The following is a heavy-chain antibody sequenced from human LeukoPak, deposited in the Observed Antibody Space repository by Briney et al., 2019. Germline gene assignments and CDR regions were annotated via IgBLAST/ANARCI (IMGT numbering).Heavy chain of an antibody. CDR2: IIPIFGTA. D-gene: IGHD6-19*01. V-gene: IGHV1-69*13. CDR1: GGTFSSYA. J-gene: IGHJ5*02. CDR3: ARAQAWDSSDPNWFDP. Sequence: SVKVSCKASGGTFSSYAISWVRQAPGQGLEWMGGIIPIFGTANYAQKFQGRVTITADESTSTAYMELSSLRSEDTAVYYCARAQAWDSSDPNWFDPWGQGTLVTVSS.